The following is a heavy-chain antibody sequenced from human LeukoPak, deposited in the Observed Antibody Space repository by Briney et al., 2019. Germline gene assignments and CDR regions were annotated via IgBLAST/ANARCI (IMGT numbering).Heavy chain of an antibody. CDR3: ARGDIVVVPAASDAFDI. J-gene: IGHJ3*02. CDR1: GYTLTSYD. D-gene: IGHD2-2*01. V-gene: IGHV1-8*01. CDR2: MYPNSGNT. Sequence: ASVKVSCKASGYTLTSYDINWVRQATGQGLEWMGWMYPNSGNTGYAQKFQGRVTMTRNTSISTAYMGLSSLRSEDTAVYYCARGDIVVVPAASDAFDIWGQGTMVTVSS.